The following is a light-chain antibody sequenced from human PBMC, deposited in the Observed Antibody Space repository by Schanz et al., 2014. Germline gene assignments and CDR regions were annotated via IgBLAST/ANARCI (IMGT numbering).Light chain of an antibody. V-gene: IGKV3-20*01. J-gene: IGKJ4*01. CDR1: QSVRDN. CDR3: QQYGSSPLT. CDR2: DAS. Sequence: EIVFTQSPATLSVSPGERVTLSCRASQSVRDNLAWYQQKPGQTPRLLIYDASNRATGIPARFSGSGSGTDFTLTISRLEPEDFAVYYCQQYGSSPLTFGGGTNVEI.